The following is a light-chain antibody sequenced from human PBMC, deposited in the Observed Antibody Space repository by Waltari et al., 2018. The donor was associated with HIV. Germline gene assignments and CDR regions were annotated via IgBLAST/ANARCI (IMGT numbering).Light chain of an antibody. CDR1: ALPKKY. J-gene: IGLJ3*02. CDR3: QSTDDDGTWV. V-gene: IGLV3-25*03. Sequence: SYDLTQTPSVSVSPGQTARITCSRGALPKKYSSWYRQKAGLAPMLLIYKDIERPAGIPERISGSGSGTGVTLTITDVQAEDEGDYFCQSTDDDGTWVFGGGTKLTVL. CDR2: KDI.